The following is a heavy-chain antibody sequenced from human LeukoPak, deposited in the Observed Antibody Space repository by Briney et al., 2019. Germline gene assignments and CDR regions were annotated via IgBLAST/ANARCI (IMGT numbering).Heavy chain of an antibody. CDR2: INHSGST. CDR1: GGSFSGYY. CDR3: ARRVVDTATLFDY. J-gene: IGHJ4*02. Sequence: SETLSLICAVYGGSFSGYYWRWIRQPPGKGLEWIGEINHSGSTNYNPSLKSRVTISVDTSKNQFSLKLSSVTAADTAVYYCARRVVDTATLFDYWGQGTLVTVSS. V-gene: IGHV4-34*01. D-gene: IGHD5-18*01.